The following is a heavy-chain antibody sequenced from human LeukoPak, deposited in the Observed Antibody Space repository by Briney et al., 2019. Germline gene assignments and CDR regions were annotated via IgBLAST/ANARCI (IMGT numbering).Heavy chain of an antibody. Sequence: SETLSLTCAVYGGSFSGYYWSWIRQPPGKGLEWIGEINHSGSTNYNPSLKSRVSISVDTSKNQFSLKLSSVTAADTAVYYCASGPIFGVVVDYWGQGTLVTVSS. J-gene: IGHJ4*02. CDR2: INHSGST. V-gene: IGHV4-34*01. CDR3: ASGPIFGVVVDY. CDR1: GGSFSGYY. D-gene: IGHD3-3*01.